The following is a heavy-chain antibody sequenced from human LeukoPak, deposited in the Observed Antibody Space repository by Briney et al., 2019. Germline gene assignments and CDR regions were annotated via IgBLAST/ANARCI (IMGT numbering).Heavy chain of an antibody. CDR2: ISSSSSYI. CDR1: GFTFSSYS. J-gene: IGHJ4*02. Sequence: KPGGSLRLSCAASGFTFSSYSMNWVRQAPGKGLEWVSYISSSSSYIYYADSVKGRFTISRDNSKNTLHLQMNSLRAEDTAVYYCARVPPDSGYDGGYFDYWGQGTLVTVSS. V-gene: IGHV3-21*01. CDR3: ARVPPDSGYDGGYFDY. D-gene: IGHD5-12*01.